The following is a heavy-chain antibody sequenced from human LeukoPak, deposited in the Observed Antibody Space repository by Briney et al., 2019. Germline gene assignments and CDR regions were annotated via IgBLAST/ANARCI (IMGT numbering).Heavy chain of an antibody. V-gene: IGHV3-74*01. CDR2: INSDGSST. D-gene: IGHD1-1*01. CDR1: GFTFSSYS. CDR3: ARGQLRLDAFDI. J-gene: IGHJ3*02. Sequence: GGSLRLSCAASGFTFSSYSMNWVRQAPGKGLVWVSRINSDGSSTSYADSVKGRFTISRDNAKNTLYLQMNSLRAEDTAVYYCARGQLRLDAFDIWGQGTMVTVSS.